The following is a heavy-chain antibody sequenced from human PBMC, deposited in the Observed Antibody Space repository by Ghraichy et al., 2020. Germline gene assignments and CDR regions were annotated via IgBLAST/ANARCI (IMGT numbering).Heavy chain of an antibody. V-gene: IGHV1-2*06. D-gene: IGHD3-3*01. Sequence: ASVKVSCKASGYSFTDYYIHWVRQAPGQGLEWVGRINPDSGDADSAQKFQGRVTVTRDTSIKTVFMELSGLRYDDSATYFCTRVTLSGVTTAYWGQGTVVTVSS. CDR2: INPDSGDA. CDR3: TRVTLSGVTTAY. CDR1: GYSFTDYY. J-gene: IGHJ4*02.